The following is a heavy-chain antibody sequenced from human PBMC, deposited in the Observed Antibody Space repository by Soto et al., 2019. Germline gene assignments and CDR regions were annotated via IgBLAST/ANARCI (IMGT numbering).Heavy chain of an antibody. J-gene: IGHJ4*02. CDR3: AHSGPYDSSGYYSSIFDY. CDR2: IYWDDDK. Sequence: QITLKESGPTLVKPTQTLTLTCTFSGFALSTSGVGVGWIRQPPGKALEWLALIYWDDDKRYSPSLKSRLTITKDTSKNQVVLTMTIMDPVDTATYYCAHSGPYDSSGYYSSIFDYWGQGTLVTVSS. CDR1: GFALSTSGVG. V-gene: IGHV2-5*02. D-gene: IGHD3-22*01.